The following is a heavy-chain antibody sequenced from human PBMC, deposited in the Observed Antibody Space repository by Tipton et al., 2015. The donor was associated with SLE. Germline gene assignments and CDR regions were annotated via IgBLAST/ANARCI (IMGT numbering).Heavy chain of an antibody. Sequence: QSGAEVKKPGESLKISCKGSGYSFTTYWIGWVRQMPGKGLEWMGIIYPGDSETRYSPSFQGQVTISADKSTSTAYLQWSSLKASDPAMYYCARLWCGGDCYYYFYGIDVWGQGTTVTVSS. V-gene: IGHV5-51*03. CDR1: GYSFTTYW. CDR2: IYPGDSET. D-gene: IGHD2-21*01. J-gene: IGHJ6*02. CDR3: ARLWCGGDCYYYFYGIDV.